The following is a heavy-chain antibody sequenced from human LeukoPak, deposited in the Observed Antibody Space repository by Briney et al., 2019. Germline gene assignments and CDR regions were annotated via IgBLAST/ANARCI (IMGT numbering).Heavy chain of an antibody. Sequence: SVKVSCKASGGTFSSYAISWVRQAPGQGLEWMGGIIPIFGTASYAQKFQGRVTITTDESTSTAYMELSSLRSEDTAVYYCAGGTMVRGVFDYWGQGTLVTVSS. CDR2: IIPIFGTA. CDR1: GGTFSSYA. CDR3: AGGTMVRGVFDY. J-gene: IGHJ4*02. V-gene: IGHV1-69*05. D-gene: IGHD3-10*01.